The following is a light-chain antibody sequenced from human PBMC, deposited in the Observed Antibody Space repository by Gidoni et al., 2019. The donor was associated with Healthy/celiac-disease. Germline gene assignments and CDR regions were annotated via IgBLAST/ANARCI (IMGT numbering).Light chain of an antibody. CDR3: QVWDSSSDHPV. J-gene: IGLJ3*02. CDR1: NIGSKS. V-gene: IGLV3-21*04. CDR2: YDS. Sequence: SVLTQPPSLSVAPGKTARITCGGNNIGSKSVHWYQQKPGQAPVLVIYYDSDRPSGIPERFSGSNSGNTATLTISRVEAGDEADYYCQVWDSSSDHPVFGGGTKLTVL.